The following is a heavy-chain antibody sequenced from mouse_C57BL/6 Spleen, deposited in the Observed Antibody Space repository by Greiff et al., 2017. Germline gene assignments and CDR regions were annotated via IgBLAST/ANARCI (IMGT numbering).Heavy chain of an antibody. CDR2: IDPETGGP. J-gene: IGHJ2*01. Sequence: VQLQQSGAELVRPGASVTLSCKASGYTFTDYEMHWVKQTPVHGLEWIGAIDPETGGPAYTQKFKGKAILTADKSSSTAYMVLRGLTSEDSAVYCCTRTFITTVVADYWGQGATLTVSS. CDR3: TRTFITTVVADY. CDR1: GYTFTDYE. D-gene: IGHD1-1*01. V-gene: IGHV1-15*01.